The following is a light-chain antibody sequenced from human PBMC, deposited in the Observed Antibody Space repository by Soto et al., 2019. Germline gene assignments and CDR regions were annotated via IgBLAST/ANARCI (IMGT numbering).Light chain of an antibody. CDR3: QQYGSSPRT. J-gene: IGKJ1*01. Sequence: EIVLTQSPGTLSLSTGARATLSCRASQSVSTSSLAWYQQKGGQAPRLLIHGASSRATGIPDRFSGSGSGTDFTLTISRLEPEDFAVYYCQQYGSSPRTFGQGTKVDIK. CDR1: QSVSTSS. CDR2: GAS. V-gene: IGKV3-20*01.